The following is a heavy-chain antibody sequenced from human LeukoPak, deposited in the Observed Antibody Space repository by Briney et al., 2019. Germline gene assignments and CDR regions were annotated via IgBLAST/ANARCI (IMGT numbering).Heavy chain of an antibody. CDR3: ARASFDH. Sequence: ASVKVSCKASGYTFVTYGINWVRQAPGQGPEWIGWISTYNGNTKYALKIQDRVTLTRDTSTTTAYMELKSPTSDDRAVYYCARASFDHWGQGTLVIVSS. J-gene: IGHJ4*02. CDR1: GYTFVTYG. CDR2: ISTYNGNT. V-gene: IGHV1-18*01.